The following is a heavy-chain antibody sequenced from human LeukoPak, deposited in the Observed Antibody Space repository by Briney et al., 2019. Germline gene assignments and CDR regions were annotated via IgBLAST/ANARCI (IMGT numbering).Heavy chain of an antibody. D-gene: IGHD3-10*01. Sequence: ASVKVSCKVSGYTLTELSMHWVRQAPGKGLEWMGGFDPEDGETIYAQKFQGRVTMTEDTSTDTAYMELSSLRSEDTAVYYCARGRLNYYGSGRDYYYYGMDVWGQGTTVTVSS. J-gene: IGHJ6*02. CDR3: ARGRLNYYGSGRDYYYYGMDV. CDR2: FDPEDGET. V-gene: IGHV1-24*01. CDR1: GYTLTELS.